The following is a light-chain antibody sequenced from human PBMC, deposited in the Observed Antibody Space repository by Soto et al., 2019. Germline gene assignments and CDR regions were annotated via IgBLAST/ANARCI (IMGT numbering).Light chain of an antibody. V-gene: IGKV3-11*01. CDR2: DGS. CDR3: QQRTRWPMT. Sequence: EIVLTQSSATLSVSPGERVTLTCRASQNLHSFLNWYQQRPGQAPRPLIYDGSKRAAGVPDRISGDGSGTDYTLTIRSLEPEDFAVYYCQQRTRWPMTFGQGTRLEIK. CDR1: QNLHSF. J-gene: IGKJ5*01.